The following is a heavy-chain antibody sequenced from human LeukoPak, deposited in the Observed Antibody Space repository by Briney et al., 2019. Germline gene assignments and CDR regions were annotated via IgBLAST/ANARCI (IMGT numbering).Heavy chain of an antibody. V-gene: IGHV4-59*01. CDR3: AHFPRPLGGYRGEGGGG. CDR1: GGSISSYY. D-gene: IGHD5-12*01. CDR2: IYYSGST. J-gene: IGHJ4*02. Sequence: SETLSLTCTVSGGSISSYYWSWIRQPPGKGLEWIGYIYYSGSTNYNPSLKSRVTISVDTSKNQFSLKLSSVTAADTAVYYCAHFPRPLGGYRGEGGGGGGQGTLVTVSS.